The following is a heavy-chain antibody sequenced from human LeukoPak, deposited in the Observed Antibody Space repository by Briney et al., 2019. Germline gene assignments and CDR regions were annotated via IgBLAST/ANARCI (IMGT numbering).Heavy chain of an antibody. CDR2: IYYSGST. V-gene: IGHV4-39*07. CDR1: GGSISSSSYY. D-gene: IGHD3-9*01. J-gene: IGHJ5*02. Sequence: MPSETLSLTCTVSGGSISSSSYYWGWIRQPPGKGLEWIGSIYYSGSTYYNPSLKSRVTISVDTSKNQFSLKLSSVTAADTAVYYCARVVPSTGHDDINWFDPWGQGTLVTVSS. CDR3: ARVVPSTGHDDINWFDP.